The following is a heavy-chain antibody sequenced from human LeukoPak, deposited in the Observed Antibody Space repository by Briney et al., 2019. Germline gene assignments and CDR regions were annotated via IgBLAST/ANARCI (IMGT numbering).Heavy chain of an antibody. D-gene: IGHD3-3*01. CDR3: ARGGSDFWSGYYFHYYYYGMDV. Sequence: GGSLRLSCAASGFTFSSYWMHWVRQAPGKGLVWVSRINSDGSSTSYADSVKGRFTISRDNAKNTLYLQMNSLRAEDTAVYYCARGGSDFWSGYYFHYYYYGMDVWGQGTTVTVPS. V-gene: IGHV3-74*01. CDR2: INSDGSST. J-gene: IGHJ6*02. CDR1: GFTFSSYW.